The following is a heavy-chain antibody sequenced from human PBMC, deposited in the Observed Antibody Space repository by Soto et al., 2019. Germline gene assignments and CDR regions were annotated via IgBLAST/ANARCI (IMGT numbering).Heavy chain of an antibody. D-gene: IGHD1-7*01. V-gene: IGHV4-59*01. CDR1: GGSISSYY. J-gene: IGHJ4*02. CDR2: IYYSGST. Sequence: SETLSLTCTVSGGSISSYYWSWIRQPPGKGLEWIGYIYYSGSTNYNPSLKSRVTISVDTSKNQFSLKLSSVTAADTAVYYCARRYGTTFDYWGQGALVTVSS. CDR3: ARRYGTTFDY.